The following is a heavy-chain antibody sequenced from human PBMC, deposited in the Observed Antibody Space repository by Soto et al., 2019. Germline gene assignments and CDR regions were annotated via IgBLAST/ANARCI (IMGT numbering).Heavy chain of an antibody. CDR2: ISCDGGST. J-gene: IGHJ4*02. V-gene: IGHV3-43*01. CDR1: GFTFDDYT. CDR3: AREYYDFWSGGTPFDY. D-gene: IGHD3-3*01. Sequence: EVQLVESGGVVVQPGGSLRLSCAASGFTFDDYTMHWVRQAPGKGLEWVSLISCDGGSTYYADSVKGRFTISRHNSKNSLYLQMNSLRTEDTALYYCAREYYDFWSGGTPFDYWGQGTLVTVSS.